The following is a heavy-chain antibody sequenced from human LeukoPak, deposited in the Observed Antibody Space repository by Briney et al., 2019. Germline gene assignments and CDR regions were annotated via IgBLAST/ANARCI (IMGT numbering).Heavy chain of an antibody. V-gene: IGHV4-59*01. D-gene: IGHD3-22*01. CDR3: ARFHSGGYYQALDY. Sequence: SETLSLTCTVSGGSISSYYWSWIRQPPGKGLEWIGYIYYSGSTNYNPSLKSRVTISVDTSKNQFSLKLSSVTAADTAVYYCARFHSGGYYQALDYWGQGTLVTVSS. CDR2: IYYSGST. J-gene: IGHJ4*02. CDR1: GGSISSYY.